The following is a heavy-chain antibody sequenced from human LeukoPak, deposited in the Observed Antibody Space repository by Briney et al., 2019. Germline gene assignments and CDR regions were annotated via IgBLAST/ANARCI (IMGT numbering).Heavy chain of an antibody. J-gene: IGHJ1*01. CDR1: GFTFSSYA. Sequence: PGGSLRLSCAASGFTFSSYAMSWVRQAPGKGLEWVSAISGSGGSTYYADSVKGRFTISRDNSKNTLYLQMNSLRAEDTAVYYCVKESGYCSGGSCYDVIGYFQHWGQGTLVTVSS. D-gene: IGHD2-15*01. V-gene: IGHV3-23*01. CDR3: VKESGYCSGGSCYDVIGYFQH. CDR2: ISGSGGST.